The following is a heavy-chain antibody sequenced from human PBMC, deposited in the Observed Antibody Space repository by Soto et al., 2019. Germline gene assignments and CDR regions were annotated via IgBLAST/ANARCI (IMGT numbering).Heavy chain of an antibody. CDR2: IIPILGIA. J-gene: IGHJ6*02. V-gene: IGHV1-69*02. D-gene: IGHD3-10*01. CDR3: TNDGDDDYYYGMDV. Sequence: QVQLVQSGAEVKKPGSSVKVSCKASGGTFSSYTISWVRQAPGQGLEWMGRIIPILGIANYAQKFQGRVTLTADKSTSTAYMELSSLRSEDTAVYYCTNDGDDDYYYGMDVWGQGTTVTVSS. CDR1: GGTFSSYT.